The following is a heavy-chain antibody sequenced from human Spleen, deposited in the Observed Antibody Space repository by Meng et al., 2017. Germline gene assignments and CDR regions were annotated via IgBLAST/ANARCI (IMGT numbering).Heavy chain of an antibody. D-gene: IGHD4-11*01. J-gene: IGHJ4*02. CDR2: INHSGST. CDR3: ARGPTTMAHDFDY. CDR1: GGSFSDYY. Sequence: QGQPQQGGAGLLKPSETLSLTCVVSGGSFSDYYWSWIRQPPGKGLEWIGEINHSGSTNYSPSLESRATISVDTSQNNLSLKLSSVTAADSAVYYCARGPTTMAHDFDYWGQGTLVTVSS. V-gene: IGHV4-34*01.